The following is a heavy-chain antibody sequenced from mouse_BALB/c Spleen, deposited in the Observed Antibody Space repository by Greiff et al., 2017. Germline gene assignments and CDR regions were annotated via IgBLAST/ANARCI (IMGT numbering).Heavy chain of an antibody. V-gene: IGHV3-6*02. Sequence: EVKVEESGPGLVKPSQSLSLTCSVTGYSITSGYYWNWIRQFPGNKLEWMGYISYDGSNNYNPSLKNRISITRDTSKNQFFLKLNSVTTEDTATYYCARGGDFSGFAYWGQGTLVTVSA. J-gene: IGHJ3*01. CDR2: ISYDGSN. CDR3: ARGGDFSGFAY. CDR1: GYSITSGYY.